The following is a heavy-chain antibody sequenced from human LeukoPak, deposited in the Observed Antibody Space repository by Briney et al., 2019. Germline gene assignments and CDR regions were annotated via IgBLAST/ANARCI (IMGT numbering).Heavy chain of an antibody. Sequence: ASVKVSCKASGGIFSTYGFHWVRQAPGQGLEWLGGIIPIFHTSHYARKFQDRVMISADESTSTVYMELSSLRSEDTAVYYCAREGVPGGYQLLDYWGQGTLVTVSS. CDR1: GGIFSTYG. V-gene: IGHV1-69*13. CDR2: IIPIFHTS. J-gene: IGHJ4*02. D-gene: IGHD2-2*01. CDR3: AREGVPGGYQLLDY.